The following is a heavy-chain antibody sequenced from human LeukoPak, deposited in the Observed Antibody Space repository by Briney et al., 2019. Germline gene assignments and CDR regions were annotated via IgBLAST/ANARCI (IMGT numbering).Heavy chain of an antibody. CDR3: ARYDSSVEYYYGMDV. Sequence: SVKVSCKASGGTFSSYAISWVRQAPGQGLEWMGGIIPIFGTANYAQKFQGRVTITADKSTSTAYMELSSLRSEDTAVYYCARYDSSVEYYYGMDVWGQGTTVTVSS. CDR2: IIPIFGTA. J-gene: IGHJ6*02. CDR1: GGTFSSYA. V-gene: IGHV1-69*06. D-gene: IGHD3-22*01.